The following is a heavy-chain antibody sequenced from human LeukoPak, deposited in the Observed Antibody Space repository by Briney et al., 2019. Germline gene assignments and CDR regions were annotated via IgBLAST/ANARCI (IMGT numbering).Heavy chain of an antibody. CDR1: GYSFTSYW. V-gene: IGHV5-51*01. J-gene: IGHJ4*02. D-gene: IGHD1-26*01. Sequence: GESLKISCKGSGYSFTSYWIAWVRQMPGKGLEWMGIIYPGDSDTRYGPSFQGQVTISADKFISTAYLQWSSLKASDTAMYYCARLTNLYSGSHWYWGQGTLVTVSS. CDR2: IYPGDSDT. CDR3: ARLTNLYSGSHWY.